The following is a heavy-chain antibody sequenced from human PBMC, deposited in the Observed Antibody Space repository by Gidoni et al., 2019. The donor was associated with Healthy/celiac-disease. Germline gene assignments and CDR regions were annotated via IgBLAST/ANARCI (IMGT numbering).Heavy chain of an antibody. Sequence: EVQLVESGGGLVQPGGSLRLSCAASGFTFSSYSMNWVRQAPGKGLEWVSYISSSSSTIYYADSVKGRFTIYRDNAKNSLYLQMNSLRAEDTAVYYCARESVWFGEFLDYWGQGTLVTVSS. V-gene: IGHV3-48*04. CDR2: ISSSSSTI. D-gene: IGHD3-10*01. CDR1: GFTFSSYS. J-gene: IGHJ4*02. CDR3: ARESVWFGEFLDY.